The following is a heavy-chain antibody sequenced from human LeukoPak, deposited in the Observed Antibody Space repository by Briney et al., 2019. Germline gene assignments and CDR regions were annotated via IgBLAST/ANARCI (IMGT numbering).Heavy chain of an antibody. CDR1: GFTFSSYG. V-gene: IGHV3-30*02. CDR3: ANTVTTRHYFDY. D-gene: IGHD4-11*01. Sequence: GGSLRLSCAASGFTFSSYGMHWVRQAPGKGLEWVAFIRYDGSNKYYADSVKGRFTISRDNSKNTLYLQMNSLRAEDTAVYYCANTVTTRHYFDYWGQGTLATVSS. CDR2: IRYDGSNK. J-gene: IGHJ4*02.